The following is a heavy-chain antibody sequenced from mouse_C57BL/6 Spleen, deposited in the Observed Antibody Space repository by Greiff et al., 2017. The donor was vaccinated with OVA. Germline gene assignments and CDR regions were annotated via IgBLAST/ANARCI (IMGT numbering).Heavy chain of an antibody. CDR1: GYTFTSYW. J-gene: IGHJ4*01. CDR2: IDPSSGGT. V-gene: IGHV1-72*01. D-gene: IGHD1-1*01. Sequence: QVQLQQPGAELVKPGASVKLSCKASGYTFTSYWMPWVKQRPGRGLEWIGRIDPSSGGTKYNEKFKSKATLTVDQPSSTAYMQLSSLTSEDSAVYYCARRGDSSVSSDYAMDYWGQGTSVTVSS. CDR3: ARRGDSSVSSDYAMDY.